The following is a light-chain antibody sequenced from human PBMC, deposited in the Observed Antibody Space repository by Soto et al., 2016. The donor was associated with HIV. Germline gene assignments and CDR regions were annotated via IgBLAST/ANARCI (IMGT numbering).Light chain of an antibody. CDR1: QNINIW. CDR2: KAS. CDR3: QXYYTLYH. J-gene: IGKJ1*01. Sequence: DIQMTQSPSTLSASVGDRVTITCRASQNINIWVAWYQQKPGKPPKLLIYKASTLEDGVPSRFSGNASGTEFTLTIISLQPDDFATYYXQXYYTLYHFGQGYQGGYET. V-gene: IGKV1-5*03.